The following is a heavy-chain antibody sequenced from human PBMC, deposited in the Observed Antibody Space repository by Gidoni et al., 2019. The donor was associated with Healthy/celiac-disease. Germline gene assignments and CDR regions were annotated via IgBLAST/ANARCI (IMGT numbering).Heavy chain of an antibody. CDR3: VSAGSGSSTTYDY. V-gene: IGHV4-34*01. CDR2: INHSGST. CDR1: GGSFSGYY. J-gene: IGHJ4*02. Sequence: QVQLQQWGAGLLKPSETLSLTCAVYGGSFSGYYWSWIRQPPGKGLEWIGEINHSGSTNYNPSLKSRVTISVDTSKNQFSLKLSSVTAADTAVYYCVSAGSGSSTTYDYWGQGTLVTVSS. D-gene: IGHD3-10*01.